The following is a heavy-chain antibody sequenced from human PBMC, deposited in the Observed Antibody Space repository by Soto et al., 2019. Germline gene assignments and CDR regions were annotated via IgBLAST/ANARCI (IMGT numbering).Heavy chain of an antibody. D-gene: IGHD3-22*01. CDR1: GYTFTHYH. CDR2: INPSCGST. Sequence: ASVKVSCKASGYTFTHYHVYWVRQAPGRGLEWLGMINPSCGSTTYAQNLQGRVTMTRDTSTNTVYMELSSLRSEDTAVYYCASEAINSSGYSRYFQHWGQGTLVTVSS. CDR3: ASEAINSSGYSRYFQH. V-gene: IGHV1-46*01. J-gene: IGHJ1*01.